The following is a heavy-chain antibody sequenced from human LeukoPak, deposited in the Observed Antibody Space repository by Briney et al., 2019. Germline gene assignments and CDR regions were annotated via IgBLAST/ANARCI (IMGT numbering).Heavy chain of an antibody. CDR2: INHSGST. CDR3: VRLGRLGWNFDL. D-gene: IGHD4-11*01. CDR1: GGSFSGYH. J-gene: IGHJ2*01. V-gene: IGHV4-34*01. Sequence: SETLSLTCAVYGGSFSGYHRSWIRQPPTKGLEWIGEINHSGSTNYNPSIKSRVTISIETSKNQFSLKLRSVTAADTAVYYCVRLGRLGWNFDLWGRGTLVAVSS.